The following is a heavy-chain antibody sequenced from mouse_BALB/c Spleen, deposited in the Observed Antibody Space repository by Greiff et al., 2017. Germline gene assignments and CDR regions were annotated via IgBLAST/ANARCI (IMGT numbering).Heavy chain of an antibody. J-gene: IGHJ4*01. Sequence: EVQLQESGPGLVKPSQSLSLTCTVTGYSITSDYAWNWIRQFPGNKLEWMGYISYSGSTSYNPSLKSRISITRDTSKNQFFLQLNSVTTEDTATYYCARSKVSTMITTRDYYAMDYWGQGTSVTVSS. CDR3: ARSKVSTMITTRDYYAMDY. V-gene: IGHV3-2*02. D-gene: IGHD2-4*01. CDR2: ISYSGST. CDR1: GYSITSDYA.